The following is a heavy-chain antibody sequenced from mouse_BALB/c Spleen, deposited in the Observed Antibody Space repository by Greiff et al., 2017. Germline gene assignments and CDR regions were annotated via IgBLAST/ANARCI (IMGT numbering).Heavy chain of an antibody. CDR1: GFSLSRYS. Sequence: QVQLKESGPGLVAPSQSLSITCTVSGFSLSRYSVHWVRQPPGKGLEWLGMIWGGGSTDYNSALKSRLSISKDNSKSQVFLKMNSLQTDDTAMYYCARTDDYERVWFAYWGQGTLVTVSA. D-gene: IGHD2-4*01. J-gene: IGHJ3*01. CDR3: ARTDDYERVWFAY. CDR2: IWGGGST. V-gene: IGHV2-6-4*01.